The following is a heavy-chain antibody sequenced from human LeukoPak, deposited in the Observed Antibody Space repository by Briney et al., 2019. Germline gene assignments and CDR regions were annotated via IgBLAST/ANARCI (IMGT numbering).Heavy chain of an antibody. CDR2: ISYDGSNK. CDR3: ARCYQLPSYYFDF. V-gene: IGHV3-30-3*01. D-gene: IGHD2-2*01. Sequence: GRSLRLSCAASGFTFSSYAMHWVRQAPGKGLEWVAVISYDGSNKYYADSVKGRFTISRDNSKNTLYLQMNSLRAEDTAVYYCARCYQLPSYYFDFWGQGSLVTVSS. CDR1: GFTFSSYA. J-gene: IGHJ4*02.